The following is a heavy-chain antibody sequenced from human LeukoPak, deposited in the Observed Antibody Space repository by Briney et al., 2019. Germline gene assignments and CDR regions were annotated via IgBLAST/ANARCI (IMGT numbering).Heavy chain of an antibody. D-gene: IGHD5-12*01. CDR1: GGSISSYY. J-gene: IGHJ4*02. CDR2: IYYSGST. V-gene: IGHV4-59*01. Sequence: SETLSITCTVSGGSISSYYWSWIRQPPGKGLEWIGYIYYSGSTNYNPSLKSRVTISVDTSKNQLSLKLTSVTAADTAVYYCARGGRWLQSYFDYWGQGTLVTVSS. CDR3: ARGGRWLQSYFDY.